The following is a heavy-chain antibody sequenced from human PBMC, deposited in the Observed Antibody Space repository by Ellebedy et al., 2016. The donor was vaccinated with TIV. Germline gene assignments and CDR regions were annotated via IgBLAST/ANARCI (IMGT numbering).Heavy chain of an antibody. D-gene: IGHD1-26*01. CDR1: GGSISSYY. CDR2: IYYSGST. CDR3: ARDSGSYYFDY. Sequence: SETLSLTCTVSGGSISSYYWSWIRQPPGKGLEWIGYIYYSGSTNYNPTLTSRFHPPFETSKNQFSLKLSSVTAADTAVYYCARDSGSYYFDYWGQGTLVTVSS. V-gene: IGHV4-59*01. J-gene: IGHJ4*02.